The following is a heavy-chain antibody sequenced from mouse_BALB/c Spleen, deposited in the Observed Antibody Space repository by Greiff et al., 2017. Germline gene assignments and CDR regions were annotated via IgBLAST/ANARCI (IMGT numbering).Heavy chain of an antibody. J-gene: IGHJ3*01. V-gene: IGHV2-6-7*01. CDR2: IWGDGST. D-gene: IGHD2-1*01. CDR3: ARDGGDGNAWFAY. CDR1: GFSLTGYG. Sequence: QVQLKESGPGLVAPSQSLSITCTVSGFSLTGYGVNWVRQPPGKGLEWLGMIWGDGSTDYNSALKSRLSISKDNSKSQVFLKMNSLQTDDTARYYCARDGGDGNAWFAYWGQGTLVTVSA.